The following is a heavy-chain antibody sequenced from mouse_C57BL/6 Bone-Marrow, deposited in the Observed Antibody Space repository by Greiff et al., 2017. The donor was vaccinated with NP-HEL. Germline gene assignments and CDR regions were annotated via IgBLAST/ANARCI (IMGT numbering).Heavy chain of an antibody. J-gene: IGHJ4*01. D-gene: IGHD2-12*01. CDR2: IDPSDSYT. V-gene: IGHV1-69*01. Sequence: QVQLQQPGAELVMPGASVKLSCKASGYTFTSYWMHWVKQRPGQGLEWIGEIDPSDSYTNYNQKFKGKSTLTVDKSSSTAYMQLSSLTSEDSAVYYCARSCGALRYAMDYWGQGTSVTVSS. CDR3: ARSCGALRYAMDY. CDR1: GYTFTSYW.